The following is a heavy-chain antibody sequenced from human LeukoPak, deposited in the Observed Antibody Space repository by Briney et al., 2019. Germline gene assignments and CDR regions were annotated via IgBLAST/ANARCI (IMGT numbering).Heavy chain of an antibody. CDR2: ISSRSGSSI. CDR3: ARVGYSGSPGDY. CDR1: GFTFSDYY. Sequence: GGSLRLSCAASGFTFSDYYMTWIRQAPGKGLEWVSYISSRSGSSIYYGDSVKGRFTASRDNAKNSLYLQLNSLRGEDTAVYYCARVGYSGSPGDYWGQGTLVTVSS. V-gene: IGHV3-11*04. D-gene: IGHD1-26*01. J-gene: IGHJ4*02.